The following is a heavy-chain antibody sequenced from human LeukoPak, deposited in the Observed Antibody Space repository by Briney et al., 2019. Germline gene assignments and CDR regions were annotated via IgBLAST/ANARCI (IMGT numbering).Heavy chain of an antibody. CDR1: GFTFSTYD. CDR3: ASHYSSSSYLLFDP. J-gene: IGHJ5*02. D-gene: IGHD6-6*01. V-gene: IGHV3-23*01. CDR2: ISGSGVRT. Sequence: PGGSLRLSCAASGFTFSTYDMSWVRQAPGKGLEWVSAISGSGVRTYYADSVKGRFTISRDNSKNTLYLQMNSLRAEDTAVYYCASHYSSSSYLLFDPWGQGTLVTVSS.